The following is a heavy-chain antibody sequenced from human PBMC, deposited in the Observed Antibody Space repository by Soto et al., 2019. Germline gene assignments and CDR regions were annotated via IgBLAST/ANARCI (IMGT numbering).Heavy chain of an antibody. CDR2: IIPIFGTA. CDR1: GGTFSSYA. D-gene: IGHD2-2*02. V-gene: IGHV1-69*13. J-gene: IGHJ6*02. CDR3: ARDYCSSTSCYTSYYYYGMDV. Sequence: SAKVSCKASGGTFSSYAISWVRQAPGQGLEWMGGIIPIFGTANYAQKFQGRVTITADESTSTAYMELSSLRSEDTAVYYCARDYCSSTSCYTSYYYYGMDVWGQGTTVIVSS.